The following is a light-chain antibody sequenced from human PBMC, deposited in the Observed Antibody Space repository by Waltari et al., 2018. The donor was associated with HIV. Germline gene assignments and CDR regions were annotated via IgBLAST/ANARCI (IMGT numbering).Light chain of an antibody. CDR1: QGISNY. CDR2: AAS. Sequence: DIQMNQSPSSLSASVGDRVTITCRASQGISNYLAWYQQKPGKVPKLLIYAASTLQSGVAARFSGSGYGTDFTLTISSLQPQDVTTEYCQKYNSAPQTFGQGTKVEIK. V-gene: IGKV1-27*01. CDR3: QKYNSAPQT. J-gene: IGKJ1*01.